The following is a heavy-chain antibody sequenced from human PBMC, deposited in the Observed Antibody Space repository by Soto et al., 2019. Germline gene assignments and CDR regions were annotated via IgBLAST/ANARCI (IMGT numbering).Heavy chain of an antibody. J-gene: IGHJ4*02. CDR2: ISSSSSRI. D-gene: IGHD6-25*01. CDR1: GFSFNTYA. CDR3: ASDPGIAAAGMDY. V-gene: IGHV3-48*04. Sequence: EVQLVESGGGLIQPGGSLRLSCAASGFSFNTYAMNWVRQAPGKGLEWISYISSSSSRIYYADSVKGRFTLSRDNAKNSLYLQMNSLRAEDTAVYYCASDPGIAAAGMDYWGQGILVTVSS.